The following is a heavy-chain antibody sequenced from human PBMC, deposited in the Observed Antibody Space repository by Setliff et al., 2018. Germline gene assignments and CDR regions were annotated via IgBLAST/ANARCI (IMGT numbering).Heavy chain of an antibody. CDR2: IFYSGST. CDR3: ASRTSIRTDVFFDY. CDR1: GASVNSDNNY. V-gene: IGHV4-61*03. Sequence: SETLSLTCTVSGASVNSDNNYWTWIRQPPGKGLEWIGYIFYSGSTYYNPSFQGQVTISIDRSISTSYLQWSSLQASDTAMYYCASRTSIRTDVFFDYWGQGTLVTVSS. D-gene: IGHD1-1*01. J-gene: IGHJ4*02.